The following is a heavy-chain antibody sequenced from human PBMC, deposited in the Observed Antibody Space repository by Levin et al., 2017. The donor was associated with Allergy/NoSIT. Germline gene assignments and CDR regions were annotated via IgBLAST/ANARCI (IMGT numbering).Heavy chain of an antibody. Sequence: SETLSLTCAVSGGSISSSNWWSWVRQPPGKGLEWIGEIYHSGSTNYNPSLKSRVTISVDKSKNQFSLKLSSVTAADTAVYYCARGSKIQLWLYNDYYGMDVWGQGTTVTVSS. CDR2: IYHSGST. CDR1: GGSISSSNW. CDR3: ARGSKIQLWLYNDYYGMDV. V-gene: IGHV4-4*02. J-gene: IGHJ6*02. D-gene: IGHD5-18*01.